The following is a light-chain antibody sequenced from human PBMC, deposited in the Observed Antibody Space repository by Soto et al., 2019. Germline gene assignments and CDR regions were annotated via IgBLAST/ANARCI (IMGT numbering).Light chain of an antibody. V-gene: IGLV2-14*03. Sequence: QSVLTQPASVSGSPGQSITISCSGTSSDIGSYNHVAWYQQFPGKSPKLMIYAVSDRPPGFSDRFSGSKSGITASLTISGLQTEDEADYYCISYTDRQSYLFGTGTRSPS. CDR1: SSDIGSYNH. CDR2: AVS. CDR3: ISYTDRQSYL. J-gene: IGLJ1*01.